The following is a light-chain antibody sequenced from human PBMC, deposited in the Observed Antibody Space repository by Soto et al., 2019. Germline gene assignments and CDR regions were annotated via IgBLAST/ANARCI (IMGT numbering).Light chain of an antibody. Sequence: DIQMTQSPSSLSASVGDRVTITCRASQSISSYLPWYQHKPGEVPKLLIYAASSLQSGVPSRFSGSGSGTDFTLTINSLQPEDFATYYCQQSYSNPQTFGQGTKVEFK. J-gene: IGKJ1*01. V-gene: IGKV1-39*01. CDR2: AAS. CDR1: QSISSY. CDR3: QQSYSNPQT.